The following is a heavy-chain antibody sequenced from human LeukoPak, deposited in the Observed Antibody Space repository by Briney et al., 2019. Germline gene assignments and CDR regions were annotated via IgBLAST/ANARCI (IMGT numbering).Heavy chain of an antibody. J-gene: IGHJ5*02. V-gene: IGHV3-30*03. CDR2: ISYDGSNK. CDR3: ARVLAAAGTWRWLDP. D-gene: IGHD6-13*01. CDR1: GFTFSSYG. Sequence: PGGSLRLSCAASGFTFSSYGMHWVRQAPGKGLEWVAVISYDGSNKYYADSVKGRFTISRDNAKNSRYLQMNSLRAEDTAVYYGARVLAAAGTWRWLDPWGQGTLVTVSS.